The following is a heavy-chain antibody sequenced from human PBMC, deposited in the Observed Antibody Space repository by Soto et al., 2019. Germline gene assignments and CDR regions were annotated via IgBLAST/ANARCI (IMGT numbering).Heavy chain of an antibody. CDR2: IYYSGST. CDR3: ARVNCSGGSCYFVDYYYYMDV. J-gene: IGHJ6*03. Sequence: PSEMLCLSCSVAGGSISSYGWRWIRQPPGKGLEWIGYIYYSGSTNYNPSLKSRVTISIDTSKNQFSLKLSSVTAADTAVYYCARVNCSGGSCYFVDYYYYMDVWGKGTTVTVPS. V-gene: IGHV4-59*01. CDR1: GGSISSYG. D-gene: IGHD2-15*01.